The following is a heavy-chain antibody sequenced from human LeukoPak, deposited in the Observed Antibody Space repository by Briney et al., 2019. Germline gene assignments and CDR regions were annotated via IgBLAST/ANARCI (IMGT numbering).Heavy chain of an antibody. D-gene: IGHD2/OR15-2a*01. CDR1: GYTFPSYG. J-gene: IGHJ4*02. CDR3: ARDHALWSNCFDY. CDR2: ISGRNGNT. V-gene: IGHV1-18*01. Sequence: ASVKVSCKASGYTFPSYGISWVRQAPGQGLEWMGWISGRNGNTNYSQRLQGRVTMTTDTSTSTAYMELRSLTSDDTAVYYCARDHALWSNCFDYWGQGNLVTVSS.